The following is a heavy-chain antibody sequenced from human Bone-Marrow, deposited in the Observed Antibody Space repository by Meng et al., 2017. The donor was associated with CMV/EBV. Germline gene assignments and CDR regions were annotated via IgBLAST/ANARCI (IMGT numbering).Heavy chain of an antibody. CDR3: ARAPGSHIDY. CDR1: GFTFTSYA. J-gene: IGHJ4*02. V-gene: IGHV3-30*04. Sequence: GESLKMSCAASGFTFTSYALHWVRQAPGKGLEWVTVISYDGSNKYYADSVKGRFTISRDNSKNTLYLQMNSLRTEDTAVYYCARAPGSHIDYWGQGTLVTVSS. D-gene: IGHD3-10*01. CDR2: ISYDGSNK.